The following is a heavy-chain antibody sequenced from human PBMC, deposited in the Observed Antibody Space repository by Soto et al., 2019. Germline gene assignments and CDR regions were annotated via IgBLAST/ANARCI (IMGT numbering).Heavy chain of an antibody. CDR2: INSDGSST. J-gene: IGHJ4*02. CDR1: GFTFSTFW. Sequence: EVQLVESGGGLVQPGGSLRLSCEASGFTFSTFWMHWVRQAPGKGLVWVSRINSDGSSTNYADSVKGRVTISRDNAKNMLYLQMNSLRAEDTAVYYCERDFEYWGRGTLVTVSS. CDR3: ERDFEY. V-gene: IGHV3-74*01.